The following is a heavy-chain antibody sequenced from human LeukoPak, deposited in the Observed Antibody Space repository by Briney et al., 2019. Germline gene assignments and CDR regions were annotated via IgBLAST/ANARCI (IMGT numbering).Heavy chain of an antibody. CDR3: ARDDNWGFDC. Sequence: GGSLRLSCAASGFTFSSYTMNWVRQAPGKGLEWVSYIGGSSTTYYTDSVKGRFTISRDNAKNSLYLQMNSLRAEDTAVYYCARDDNWGFDCWGQGHMFTVSS. J-gene: IGHJ4*02. D-gene: IGHD7-27*01. CDR1: GFTFSSYT. CDR2: IGGSSTT. V-gene: IGHV3-48*01.